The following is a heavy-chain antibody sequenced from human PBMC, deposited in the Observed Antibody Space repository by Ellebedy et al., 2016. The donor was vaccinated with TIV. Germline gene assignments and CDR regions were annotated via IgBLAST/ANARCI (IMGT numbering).Heavy chain of an antibody. J-gene: IGHJ4*02. CDR1: GYTFTDYG. V-gene: IGHV1-18*01. CDR2: ISAQNGDK. Sequence: AASVKVSCKTSGYTFTDYGVSWVRQAPGQGLEYVGWISAQNGDKKYGHNFQGRITMTTDTSTGTAYMDLRSLSSDATAIYYCARDPLNRRLLEPWLTPPDYWGQGTLITVSS. D-gene: IGHD1-14*01. CDR3: ARDPLNRRLLEPWLTPPDY.